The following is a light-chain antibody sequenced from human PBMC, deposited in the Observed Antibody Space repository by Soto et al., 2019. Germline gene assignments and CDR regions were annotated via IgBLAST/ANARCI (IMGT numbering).Light chain of an antibody. V-gene: IGKV1-5*01. CDR3: QQYKSYSPVT. J-gene: IGKJ1*01. CDR1: QGISSY. Sequence: DIQTTQSPSSLSASVGDRVTITCRASQGISSYLAWYQQKPWKAPKLLIYDASSLESGVPSRFSGSGSGTEFTLTISSLQPDDFATYYCQQYKSYSPVTFGQGTKVDIK. CDR2: DAS.